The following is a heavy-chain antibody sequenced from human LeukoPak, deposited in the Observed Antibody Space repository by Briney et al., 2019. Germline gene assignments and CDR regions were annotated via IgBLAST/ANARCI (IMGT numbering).Heavy chain of an antibody. V-gene: IGHV3-7*05. Sequence: PGGSLRLSCAAPGFTFSSYWMSWVRQAPGKGLEWVANIKQDGSEKYYVDSVKGRFTISRDNAKNSLYLQMNSLRAEDTAVYYCASMVVAAFLSHWGQGTLVTVSS. J-gene: IGHJ4*02. CDR2: IKQDGSEK. CDR3: ASMVVAAFLSH. CDR1: GFTFSSYW. D-gene: IGHD2-15*01.